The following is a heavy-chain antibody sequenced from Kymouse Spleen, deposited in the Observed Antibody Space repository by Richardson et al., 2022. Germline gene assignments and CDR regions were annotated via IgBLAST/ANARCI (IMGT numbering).Heavy chain of an antibody. CDR3: AREAMVRGVHYYYYYGMDV. Sequence: QVQLVQSGAEVKKPGSSVKVSCKASGGTFSSYAISWVRQAPGQGLEWMGGIIPIFGTANYAQKFQGRVTITTDESTSTAYMELSSLRSEDTAVYYCAREAMVRGVHYYYYYGMDVWGQGTTVTVSS. CDR1: GGTFSSYA. CDR2: IIPIFGTA. V-gene: IGHV1-69*05. D-gene: IGHD3-10*01. J-gene: IGHJ6*02.